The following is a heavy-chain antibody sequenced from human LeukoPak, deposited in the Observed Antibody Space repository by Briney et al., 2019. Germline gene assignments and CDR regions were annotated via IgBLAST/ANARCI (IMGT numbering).Heavy chain of an antibody. CDR1: GFTFSSYE. D-gene: IGHD4-17*01. CDR3: ARDSNLATVNHIDY. CDR2: ISSSGSTI. Sequence: GGSLRLSCAASGFTFSSYEMNWVRQAPGKGLEWVSYISSSGSTIYYADSVKGRFTISRDNAENSLYLQMNSLRAEDTAVYYCARDSNLATVNHIDYWGQGILVTVSS. J-gene: IGHJ4*02. V-gene: IGHV3-48*03.